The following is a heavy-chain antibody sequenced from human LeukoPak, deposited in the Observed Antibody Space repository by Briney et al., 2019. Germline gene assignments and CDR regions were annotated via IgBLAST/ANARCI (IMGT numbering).Heavy chain of an antibody. CDR2: IYSGGST. CDR1: GFTVSSNY. Sequence: GGSLRLSCAASGFTVSSNYMSWVRQAPGKGLEWVSVIYSGGSTYYADSVKGRFTISRDNSKNTLYLQMNSLRAEDTTVYYCARGDTLTATDWFDPWGQGTLVTVSS. D-gene: IGHD2-21*02. J-gene: IGHJ5*02. CDR3: ARGDTLTATDWFDP. V-gene: IGHV3-66*01.